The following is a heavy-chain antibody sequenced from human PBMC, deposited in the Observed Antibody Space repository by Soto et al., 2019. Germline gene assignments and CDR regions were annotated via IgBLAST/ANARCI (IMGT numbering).Heavy chain of an antibody. D-gene: IGHD6-25*01. J-gene: IGHJ4*02. CDR1: GFTFSNYV. V-gene: IGHV3-23*01. CDR2: INGGGTT. Sequence: GGSLRLSCAASGFTFSNYVMNWVRQAPGKGLEWVSAINGGGTTYYIDSVKGRFTISRDSSKNMVYLQMNSLRAEDTAIYYCAKDQSGYGRFDYWGQGAQVTVSS. CDR3: AKDQSGYGRFDY.